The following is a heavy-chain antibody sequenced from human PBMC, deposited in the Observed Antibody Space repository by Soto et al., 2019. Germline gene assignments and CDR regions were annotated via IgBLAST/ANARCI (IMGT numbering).Heavy chain of an antibody. Sequence: ASVKVSCKASGYTFTSYGISWVRQAPGQGLEWMGWISAYNGNTNYAQKLQGRVTMTTDTSTSTAYMELRSLRSDDTAVYYCARAPAFGLSPSGRFDYWGQGTLVTVSS. D-gene: IGHD2-8*01. CDR2: ISAYNGNT. CDR1: GYTFTSYG. V-gene: IGHV1-18*01. J-gene: IGHJ4*02. CDR3: ARAPAFGLSPSGRFDY.